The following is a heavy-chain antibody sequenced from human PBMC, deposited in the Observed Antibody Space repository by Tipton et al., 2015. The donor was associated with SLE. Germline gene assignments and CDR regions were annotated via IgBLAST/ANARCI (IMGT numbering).Heavy chain of an antibody. CDR2: IYYTGNT. CDR3: ARLHIAAAGGDWYFDL. CDR1: GGSTSSYY. D-gene: IGHD6-13*01. J-gene: IGHJ2*01. Sequence: GLVKPSETLSLTCSVSGGSTSSYYWSWIRQPPGKGLEWIAYIYYTGNTNYNPSLKSRVTISVDTSKNQFSLNLSSVTAADTAVYYRARLHIAAAGGDWYFDLWGRGTLVTVSS. V-gene: IGHV4-59*01.